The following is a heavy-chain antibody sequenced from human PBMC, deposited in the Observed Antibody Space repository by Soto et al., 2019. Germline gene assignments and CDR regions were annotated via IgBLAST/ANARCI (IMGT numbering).Heavy chain of an antibody. CDR3: ARRAGYCTNGVCYTPFDY. D-gene: IGHD2-8*01. V-gene: IGHV4-30-2*01. CDR2: IYHSGST. CDR1: GGSISSGGYS. Sequence: QLQLQESGSGLVKPSQTLSLTCAVSGGSISSGGYSWSWIRQPPGKGLEWIGYIYHSGSTYYNPSLKSRGTISVDRSKNQFSLKLSSVTAADTAVYYCARRAGYCTNGVCYTPFDYWGQGTLVTVSS. J-gene: IGHJ4*02.